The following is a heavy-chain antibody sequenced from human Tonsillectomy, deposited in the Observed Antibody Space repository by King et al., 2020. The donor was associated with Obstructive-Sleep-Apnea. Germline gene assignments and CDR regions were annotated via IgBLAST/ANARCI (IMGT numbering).Heavy chain of an antibody. V-gene: IGHV3-21*01. CDR3: ARDSSYTATFDY. CDR1: GFTFMSYS. CDR2: ISRSSSYI. Sequence: VQLVESGGGLVKPGGSLRLSCAASGFTFMSYSMNLVRQAPGKGLERVSFISRSSSYIYYADSVKGRFTISSDNAKNSLYRQMNSLRAEDTAVYYCARDSSYTATFDYWGQGTLVTVSS. D-gene: IGHD5-18*01. J-gene: IGHJ4*02.